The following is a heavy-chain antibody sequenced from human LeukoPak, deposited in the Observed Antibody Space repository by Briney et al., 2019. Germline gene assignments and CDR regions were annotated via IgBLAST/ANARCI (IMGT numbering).Heavy chain of an antibody. V-gene: IGHV4-59*01. CDR2: IYYSGST. CDR1: GGSISSYY. J-gene: IGHJ5*02. CDR3: ARGARSGWYGPPPYNWFDP. Sequence: SETLSLTCTVSGGSISSYYWSWIRQPPGKGLEWIGYIYYSGSTNYNPSLKSRVTISVDTSKNQFSLKLSSVTAADTAVYYCARGARSGWYGPPPYNWFDPWGQGTLVTVSS. D-gene: IGHD6-19*01.